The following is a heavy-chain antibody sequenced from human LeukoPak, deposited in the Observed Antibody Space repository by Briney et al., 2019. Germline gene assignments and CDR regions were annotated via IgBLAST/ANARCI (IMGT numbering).Heavy chain of an antibody. CDR1: GGSISSYY. CDR2: IYYSGST. CDR3: ARGGIPGHMGDYYYYMDV. J-gene: IGHJ6*03. D-gene: IGHD3-16*01. Sequence: PSETLSLTCTVSGGSISSYYWSWIRQPPGKGLEWIGYIYYSGSTNYNPSLKSRVTISVDTSKNQFSLKLSSVTAADTAVYYCARGGIPGHMGDYYYYMDVWGKGTAVTVSS. V-gene: IGHV4-59*01.